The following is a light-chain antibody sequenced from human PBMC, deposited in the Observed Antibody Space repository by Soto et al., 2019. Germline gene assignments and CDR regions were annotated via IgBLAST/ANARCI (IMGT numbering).Light chain of an antibody. J-gene: IGKJ1*01. CDR1: ESIDRY. CDR2: APS. V-gene: IGKV1-39*01. CDR3: QQNYITPWS. Sequence: DLQMTQSPSSLSASVGDRVTITCRASESIDRYLNWYQQKPGKAPKLLIYAPSTLQSGVPSRFSGSGSGTDFTLTISSLQPEDSATYFCQQNYITPWSFGQGTKVEIK.